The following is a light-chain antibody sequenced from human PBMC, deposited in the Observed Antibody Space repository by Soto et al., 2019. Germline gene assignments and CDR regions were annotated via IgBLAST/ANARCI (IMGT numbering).Light chain of an antibody. V-gene: IGLV2-14*03. Sequence: QSALTQPASVSGSPGQSITISCTGTSSDVGAYTYVSWYQQHPDKAPKLLIYDVSNRPSGVSNRFSGSKSGNTASLTISGLQAEDEADYYCSSYTRTIALVFGGGTKLNVL. CDR3: SSYTRTIALV. J-gene: IGLJ3*02. CDR2: DVS. CDR1: SSDVGAYTY.